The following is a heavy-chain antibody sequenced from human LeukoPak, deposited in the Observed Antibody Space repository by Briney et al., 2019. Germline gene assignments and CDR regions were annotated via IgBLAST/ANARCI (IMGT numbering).Heavy chain of an antibody. CDR2: ISSGGNTI. CDR3: AREGTGMVSFDY. J-gene: IGHJ4*02. D-gene: IGHD5-18*01. V-gene: IGHV3-48*03. CDR1: GFTYSSYE. Sequence: QPGGFLRLSCAASGFTYSSYEMNWVRQAPGKGLEWVSYISSGGNTIYYADSVKGRFTISRDNAKNSLYLQMNSLRAEDTAVYYCAREGTGMVSFDYWGQGTLVTVSS.